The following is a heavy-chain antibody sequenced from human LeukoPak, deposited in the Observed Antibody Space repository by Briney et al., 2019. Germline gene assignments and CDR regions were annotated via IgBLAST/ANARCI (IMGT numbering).Heavy chain of an antibody. Sequence: AASVKVSCNASGYTSTSYGISWVRQAPGQGLEWMGWISDYNGNTNYAQKLQGRVTMTTDRSTSTAYMELRSLRSDDTAVYYCARDERRFMIMFGGALDFWGQGTLVTVSS. D-gene: IGHD3-16*01. CDR2: ISDYNGNT. J-gene: IGHJ4*02. CDR1: GYTSTSYG. CDR3: ARDERRFMIMFGGALDF. V-gene: IGHV1-18*01.